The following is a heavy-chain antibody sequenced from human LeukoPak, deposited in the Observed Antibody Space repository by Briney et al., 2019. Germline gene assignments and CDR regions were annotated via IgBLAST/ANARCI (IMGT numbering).Heavy chain of an antibody. V-gene: IGHV1-18*01. CDR1: GYTFTSYG. J-gene: IGHJ4*02. CDR2: ISAYNGNT. D-gene: IGHD3-3*01. Sequence: ASVKVSCKASGYTFTSYGISWVRQTPGQGLEWMGWISAYNGNTNYAQKLQGRVTMTTDTSTSTAYMELRSLRSDDTAVYYCARDRADDFWSGYFPGGGWGQGTLVTVSS. CDR3: ARDRADDFWSGYFPGGG.